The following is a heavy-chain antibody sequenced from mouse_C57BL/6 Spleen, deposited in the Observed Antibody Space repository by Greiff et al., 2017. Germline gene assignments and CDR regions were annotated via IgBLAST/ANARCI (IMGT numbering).Heavy chain of an antibody. D-gene: IGHD2-3*01. Sequence: EVQLVESGGGLVKPGGSLKLSCAASGFTFSDYGMHWVRQAPEKGLEWVAYISSGSSTIYYADTVKGRFTISRDNAKNTLFLQMTSLRSEDTAMYYCARNDGYYPYAMDYWGQGTSVTVSS. CDR1: GFTFSDYG. V-gene: IGHV5-17*01. CDR2: ISSGSSTI. J-gene: IGHJ4*01. CDR3: ARNDGYYPYAMDY.